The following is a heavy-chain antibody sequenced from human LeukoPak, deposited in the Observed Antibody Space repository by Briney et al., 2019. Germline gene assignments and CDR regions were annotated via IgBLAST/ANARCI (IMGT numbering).Heavy chain of an antibody. CDR3: LNMLN. Sequence: GASVKVSCKASGYTFTSYDINWVRQAPGQGLEWMGGIIPIFGTANYAQKFQGRVTITTDESTSTAYMELSSLRSEDTAVYYCLNMLNWGQGALVTVSS. J-gene: IGHJ4*02. D-gene: IGHD2/OR15-2a*01. CDR2: IIPIFGTA. CDR1: GYTFTSYD. V-gene: IGHV1-69*05.